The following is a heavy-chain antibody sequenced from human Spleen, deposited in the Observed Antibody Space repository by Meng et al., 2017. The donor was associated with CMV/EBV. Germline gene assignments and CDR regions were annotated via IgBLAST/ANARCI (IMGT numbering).Heavy chain of an antibody. CDR1: GFTFSSYA. V-gene: IGHV3-30*02. CDR2: IRYDGSIK. Sequence: GESLKISCAASGFTFSSYAMHGVRQAPGKGLEWVAFIRYDGSIKYYADSVKGRFTISRDNYKKPLYVQMNSLRHEDTAVYYCAKRGPGGTATTPHYYYGMDVWGQGTTVTVSS. D-gene: IGHD4-17*01. CDR3: AKRGPGGTATTPHYYYGMDV. J-gene: IGHJ6*02.